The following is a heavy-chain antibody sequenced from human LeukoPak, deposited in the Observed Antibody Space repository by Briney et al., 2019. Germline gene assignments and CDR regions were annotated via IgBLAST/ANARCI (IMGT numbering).Heavy chain of an antibody. Sequence: GSLRLSCAASGFTFSDYYMSWIRQAPGKGLEWVSYISSSVSSIFYADSVKGRFTISRDNAKNSLYLQMNSLRAEDTAVYYCARDLRDSRGKFPNDVFDIWGQGTMVTVSS. CDR3: ARDLRDSRGKFPNDVFDI. D-gene: IGHD3-22*01. CDR2: ISSSVSSI. CDR1: GFTFSDYY. J-gene: IGHJ3*02. V-gene: IGHV3-11*04.